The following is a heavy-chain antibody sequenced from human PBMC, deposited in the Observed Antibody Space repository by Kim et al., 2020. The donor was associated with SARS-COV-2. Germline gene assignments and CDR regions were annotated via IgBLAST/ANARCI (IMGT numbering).Heavy chain of an antibody. J-gene: IGHJ4*02. CDR2: INPSGGST. D-gene: IGHD3-9*01. CDR1: GYTFTSYY. Sequence: ASVKVSCKASGYTFTSYYMHWVRQAPGQGLEWMGIINPSGGSTSYAQKFQGRVTMTRDTSTSTVYMELSSLRSEDTAVYYCASQPILTGYYKGTYYFDYWGQGTLVTVSS. CDR3: ASQPILTGYYKGTYYFDY. V-gene: IGHV1-46*01.